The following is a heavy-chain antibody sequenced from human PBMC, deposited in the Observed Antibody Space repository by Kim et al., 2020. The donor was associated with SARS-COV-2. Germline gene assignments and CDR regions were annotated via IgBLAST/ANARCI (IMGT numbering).Heavy chain of an antibody. CDR2: IYHSGST. D-gene: IGHD3-9*01. V-gene: IGHV4-38-2*02. Sequence: SETLSLTCTVSGYSISSGYYWGWIRQPPGKGLEWIGSIYHSGSTYYNPSLKSRVTISVDTSKNQFSLKLSSVTAADTAVYYCARAPRGGYFDWLPRRDW. CDR1: GYSISSGYY. J-gene: IGHJ5*01. CDR3: ARAPRGGYFDWLPRRDW.